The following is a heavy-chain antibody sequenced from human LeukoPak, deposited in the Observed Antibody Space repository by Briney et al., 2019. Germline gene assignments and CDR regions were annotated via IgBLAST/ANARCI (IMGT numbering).Heavy chain of an antibody. V-gene: IGHV3-48*01. J-gene: IGHJ4*02. CDR2: ISSSSSII. CDR1: GFTFSSYS. Sequence: GGSLRLSCAASGFTFSSYSMNWVRQAPGKGLEWVSYISSSSSIIYYADSVKGRFTISRDNAKNSLYLQMNSLRAEDTAVYYCARDQRKTWSLDYWGQGTLVTVSS. CDR3: ARDQRKTWSLDY. D-gene: IGHD2-15*01.